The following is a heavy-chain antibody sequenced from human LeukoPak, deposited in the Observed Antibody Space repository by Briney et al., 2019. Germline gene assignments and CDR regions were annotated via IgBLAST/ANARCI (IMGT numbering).Heavy chain of an antibody. CDR2: IKDDGRDK. CDR1: GFTFRSYW. Sequence: GGSLRLSCTASGFTFRSYWMTWVRQAPGKGLEWVANIKDDGRDKKYVDSVKGRFTISRDNAKNSLYPQMSSLTAEDTAVYYCARDPGTGFDSWGQGTLVTVSS. J-gene: IGHJ4*02. CDR3: ARDPGTGFDS. D-gene: IGHD3/OR15-3a*01. V-gene: IGHV3-7*03.